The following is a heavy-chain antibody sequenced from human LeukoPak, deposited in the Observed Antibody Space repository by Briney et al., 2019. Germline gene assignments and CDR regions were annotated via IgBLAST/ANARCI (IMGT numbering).Heavy chain of an antibody. CDR1: GYTFTGYY. D-gene: IGHD6-19*01. V-gene: IGHV1-2*02. Sequence: ASVKVSCKASGYTFTGYYMHWVRQAPGQGLEWMGWINPNSGGTNYAQKFQGRVTMTRDTSISTAYMELSRLRSDDTAVYYCARGRVAVAGTSYYYYYYMDVWGKGTTVTVSS. CDR2: INPNSGGT. CDR3: ARGRVAVAGTSYYYYYYMDV. J-gene: IGHJ6*03.